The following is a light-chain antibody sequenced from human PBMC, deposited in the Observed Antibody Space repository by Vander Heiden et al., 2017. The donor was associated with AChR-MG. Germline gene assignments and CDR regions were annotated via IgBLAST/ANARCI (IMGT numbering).Light chain of an antibody. CDR2: GAS. Sequence: ETLMTQSPVTLSVSPGETATLSCRASESVTSDLAWYQQKGGQAPRLLIYGASRRATGIPPRFSGSGSETEFTLTIIRMQSADFAVYHCLQDKRWPLTFGGGTKVDIK. CDR3: LQDKRWPLT. V-gene: IGKV3-15*01. J-gene: IGKJ4*01. CDR1: ESVTSD.